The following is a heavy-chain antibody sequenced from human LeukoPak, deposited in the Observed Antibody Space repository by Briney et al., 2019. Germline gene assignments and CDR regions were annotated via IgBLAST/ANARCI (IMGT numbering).Heavy chain of an antibody. CDR3: AKTYGDGTTVDY. CDR2: ISGSGGST. CDR1: GFTFSSYA. Sequence: GGSLRLSCAASGFTFSSYAMSWVRQAPGKGLEWVSVISGSGGSTYYADSVKGRFTISRDNSKNTLYLQMNSLRAEDTAVYYCAKTYGDGTTVDYWGQGTLVTVSS. D-gene: IGHD4-17*01. J-gene: IGHJ4*02. V-gene: IGHV3-23*01.